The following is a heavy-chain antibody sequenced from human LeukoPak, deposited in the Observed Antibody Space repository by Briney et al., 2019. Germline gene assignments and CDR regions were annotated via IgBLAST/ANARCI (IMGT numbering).Heavy chain of an antibody. CDR1: GFTFSSYA. J-gene: IGHJ4*02. D-gene: IGHD1-26*01. CDR3: AKDVGIAGATPLDY. Sequence: GGSLRLSCAASGFTFSSYAMSWVRQAPGKGLEWVSAISGSGGSTYYADSVKGRFTISRDNPKNTLYLQMNRLRAEDTAVYYCAKDVGIAGATPLDYWGQGTLVTVSS. CDR2: ISGSGGST. V-gene: IGHV3-23*01.